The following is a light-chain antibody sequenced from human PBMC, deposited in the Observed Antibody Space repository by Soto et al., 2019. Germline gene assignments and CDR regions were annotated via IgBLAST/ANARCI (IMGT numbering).Light chain of an antibody. J-gene: IGLJ1*01. Sequence: QSALTQPASVSGSPGQSITISCTGTSSDVGGYNYVSWYQQHPVKAPKLMIYDATNRPSGVSDRFSVSKSGNTASLTISGLQAGDEADYYCSSYTSSSTPYVFGTGTKVTVL. CDR3: SSYTSSSTPYV. CDR1: SSDVGGYNY. V-gene: IGLV2-14*01. CDR2: DAT.